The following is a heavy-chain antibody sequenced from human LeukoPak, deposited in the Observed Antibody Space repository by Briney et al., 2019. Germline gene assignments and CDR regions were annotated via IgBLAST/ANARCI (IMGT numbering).Heavy chain of an antibody. V-gene: IGHV4-59*08. Sequence: SETLSLTCTVSGGSISSYYWSWIRQHPGKGLEWIGYIYYSGSTNYNPSLKSRVTISVDTSKNQLSLKLNSVTAADTAVYYCARRTPGWGDYGMDVWGQGTTVTVSS. CDR1: GGSISSYY. J-gene: IGHJ6*02. CDR2: IYYSGST. CDR3: ARRTPGWGDYGMDV. D-gene: IGHD1-1*01.